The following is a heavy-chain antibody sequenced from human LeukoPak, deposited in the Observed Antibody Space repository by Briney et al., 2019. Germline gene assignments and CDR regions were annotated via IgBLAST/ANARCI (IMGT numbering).Heavy chain of an antibody. J-gene: IGHJ4*02. CDR1: GFTFSNFD. CDR3: ARDRALWFGEEVDY. V-gene: IGHV3-21*01. D-gene: IGHD3-10*01. Sequence: GGSLRLSCVATGFTFSNFDMGWVRQAPGKGLEWVSSISSSSSYIYYADSVKGRFTISRDNAKNSLYLQMNSLRAEDTAVYYCARDRALWFGEEVDYWGQGTLVIVSS. CDR2: ISSSSSYI.